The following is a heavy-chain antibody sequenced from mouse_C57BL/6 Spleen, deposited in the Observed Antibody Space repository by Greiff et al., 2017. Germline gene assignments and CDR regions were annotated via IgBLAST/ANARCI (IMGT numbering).Heavy chain of an antibody. CDR2: IDPEDGET. J-gene: IGHJ2*01. Sequence: EVKLQESGAELVKPGASVKLSCTASGFNIKDYYMHWVKQRTEQGLEWIGRIDPEDGETKYAPKFQGKATITADTSSNTAYLQLSSLTSEDTAVYYCASTSNRNPYFDYWGQGTTLTVSS. CDR3: ASTSNRNPYFDY. D-gene: IGHD2-1*01. CDR1: GFNIKDYY. V-gene: IGHV14-2*01.